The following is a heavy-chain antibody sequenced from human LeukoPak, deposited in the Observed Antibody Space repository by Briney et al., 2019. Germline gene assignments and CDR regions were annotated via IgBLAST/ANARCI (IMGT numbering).Heavy chain of an antibody. D-gene: IGHD2/OR15-2a*01. V-gene: IGHV3-7*01. J-gene: IGHJ4*02. CDR1: GFTFRSYW. Sequence: GGSLRLSCAASGFTFRSYWMSWVRQAPGKGLEWLGHINQEASRTDHADSVKGRFTISRDNARNLLYLHKSSLRAEDTAVYYCAKYLSRAFDSWGQGILVSVSS. CDR2: INQEASRT. CDR3: AKYLSRAFDS.